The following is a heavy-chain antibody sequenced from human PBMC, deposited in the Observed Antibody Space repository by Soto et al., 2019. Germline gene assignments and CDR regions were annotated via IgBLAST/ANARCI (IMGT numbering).Heavy chain of an antibody. D-gene: IGHD6-13*01. V-gene: IGHV4-39*01. J-gene: IGHJ4*02. Sequence: SETLSLTCTVSGGSISSSSYYWGWIRQPPGKGLEWIGSIYYSGSTYYNPSLKSRVTISVDTSKNQFSLKLSSVTAADTAVYYCARHNVALPAAGTGGFDYWGQGTLVTVSS. CDR1: GGSISSSSYY. CDR2: IYYSGST. CDR3: ARHNVALPAAGTGGFDY.